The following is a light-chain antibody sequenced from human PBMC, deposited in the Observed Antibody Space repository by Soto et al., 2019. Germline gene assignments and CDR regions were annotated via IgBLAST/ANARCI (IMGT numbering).Light chain of an antibody. CDR1: QSVSSSY. J-gene: IGKJ2*01. CDR3: HQYGSSPPNT. Sequence: EIVLTQSPGTLSLSPGERATLSCRASQSVSSSYLAWYQQKPGQAPRLLIYGASSRATGIPDRFSGSGSGTDFTLTIIRLEPEDFAVYYCHQYGSSPPNTFGQGTKLEIK. V-gene: IGKV3-20*01. CDR2: GAS.